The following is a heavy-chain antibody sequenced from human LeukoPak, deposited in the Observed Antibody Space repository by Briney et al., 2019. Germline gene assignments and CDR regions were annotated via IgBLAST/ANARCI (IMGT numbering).Heavy chain of an antibody. Sequence: ASVKVSCKASGHTLSDYYLHWVRQAPGHGLEWMGWINPHSGGTHYAQKFQGRVTMTRDTSISTAYMELSSLRSDDTAVYFCAREIVATIGGAFDIWGQGTMVTVSS. CDR1: GHTLSDYY. CDR3: AREIVATIGGAFDI. J-gene: IGHJ3*02. CDR2: INPHSGGT. D-gene: IGHD5-12*01. V-gene: IGHV1-2*02.